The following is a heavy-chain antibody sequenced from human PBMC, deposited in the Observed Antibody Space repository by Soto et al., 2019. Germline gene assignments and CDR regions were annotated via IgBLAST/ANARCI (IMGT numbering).Heavy chain of an antibody. CDR2: IIPIFGTA. D-gene: IGHD2-2*01. V-gene: IGHV1-69*01. J-gene: IGHJ6*02. CDR1: GGTFSSYA. CDR3: ARDPYCSSTSCPPYYYGMDV. Sequence: QVQLVQSGDEVKKPGSSVKVSCKASGGTFSSYAISWVRQAPGQGLEWMGGIIPIFGTANYAQKFQGRVTITADESTSTAYMELSSLRSEDTAVYYCARDPYCSSTSCPPYYYGMDVWGQGTTVTVSS.